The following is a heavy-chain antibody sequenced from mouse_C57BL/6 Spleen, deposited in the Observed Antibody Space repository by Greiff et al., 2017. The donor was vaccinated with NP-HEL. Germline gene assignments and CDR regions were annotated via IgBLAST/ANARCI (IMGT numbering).Heavy chain of an antibody. J-gene: IGHJ2*01. CDR3: ANGNYGFDY. D-gene: IGHD2-1*01. CDR1: GYTFTSYW. Sequence: QVQLQQPGAELVMPGASVKLSCKASGYTFTSYWMHWVKQRPGQGLEWIGEIDPSDSYTNYNQKFKGKSTLTGDKSSSTAYMQLSILTSEDSAVYYCANGNYGFDYWGQGTTLTVSS. V-gene: IGHV1-69*01. CDR2: IDPSDSYT.